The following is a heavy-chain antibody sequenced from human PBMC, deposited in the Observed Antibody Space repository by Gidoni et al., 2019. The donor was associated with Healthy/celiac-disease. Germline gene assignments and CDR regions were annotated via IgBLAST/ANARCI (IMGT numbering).Heavy chain of an antibody. CDR3: ATARVATIYAFDI. CDR2: ISWNSGSI. D-gene: IGHD5-12*01. Sequence: EVQLVASGGGLVPPGRSLRLSCAASGFTFDDYAMHWVRQAPGKGLEWVSGISWNSGSIGYADSVKGRFTISRDNAKNSLYLQMNSLRAEDTALYYCATARVATIYAFDIWGQGTMVTVSS. CDR1: GFTFDDYA. V-gene: IGHV3-9*01. J-gene: IGHJ3*02.